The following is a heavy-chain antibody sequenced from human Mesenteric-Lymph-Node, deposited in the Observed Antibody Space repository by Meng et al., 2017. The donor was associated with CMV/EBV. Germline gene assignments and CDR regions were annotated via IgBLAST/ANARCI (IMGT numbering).Heavy chain of an antibody. D-gene: IGHD3-9*01. CDR1: GGSFSGYY. J-gene: IGHJ4*02. CDR2: INHIGST. CDR3: ARGSSYDILTGYFDY. Sequence: EAGPVTPSATLSVTCAVYGGSFSGYYWNWIRHSPEKGLEWIGEINHIGSTTYNPSFTSRIIISVDTSTNQISLNMSSVTAADTAVYYCARGSSYDILTGYFDYWGQGALVTVSS. V-gene: IGHV4-34*01.